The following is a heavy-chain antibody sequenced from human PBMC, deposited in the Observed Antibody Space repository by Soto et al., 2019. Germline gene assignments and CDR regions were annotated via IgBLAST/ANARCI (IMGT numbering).Heavy chain of an antibody. Sequence: EVQLMESGGGLVQPGGSLRLSCAASGFTFDNYAMNWVRQAPGKGLEWVSGISATGGSTYYAASVRGRFGISRDNSKNTLDLPMNSLKAEDTAVYYCARSLDVFLWLGELLSLGFDSWGQGNLVTDSS. CDR1: GFTFDNYA. V-gene: IGHV3-23*01. J-gene: IGHJ4*02. CDR3: ARSLDVFLWLGELLSLGFDS. CDR2: ISATGGST. D-gene: IGHD3-10*01.